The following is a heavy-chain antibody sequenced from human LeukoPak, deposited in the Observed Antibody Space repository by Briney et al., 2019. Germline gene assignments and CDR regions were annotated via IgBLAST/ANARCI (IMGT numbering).Heavy chain of an antibody. V-gene: IGHV3-15*01. J-gene: IGHJ4*02. CDR3: TTDLGLTMIRGVIVY. Sequence: PGGSLRFSGTASGFTFNNAWMIWLRQAPGKGLKWVGRIKSKGDGETTDYAAPVKGRFTMSRDDSKATLYLQMNSLKAEDTAVYYCTTDLGLTMIRGVIVYWGQGALVTVSS. CDR1: GFTFNNAW. D-gene: IGHD3-10*01. CDR2: IKSKGDGETT.